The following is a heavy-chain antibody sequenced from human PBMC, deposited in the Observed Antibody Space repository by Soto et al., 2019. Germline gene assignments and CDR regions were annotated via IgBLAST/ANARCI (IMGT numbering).Heavy chain of an antibody. J-gene: IGHJ4*02. V-gene: IGHV6-1*01. CDR2: TYFRSKWYN. CDR3: ARAWGSGWYLDY. D-gene: IGHD6-19*01. CDR1: GYSVSANSAA. Sequence: QVQLQQSGPGLVKPSQTLSLTCAISGYSVSANSAAWNWIRQSTSRGLEWLGRTYFRSKWYNDYAVSVESRITINPDTSKHQFSLQLNSVTAEDTAVYYCARAWGSGWYLDYWGQGTLVTVSS.